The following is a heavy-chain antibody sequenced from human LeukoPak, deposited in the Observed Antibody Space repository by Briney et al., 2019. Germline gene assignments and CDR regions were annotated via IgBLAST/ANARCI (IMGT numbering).Heavy chain of an antibody. Sequence: ASVKVSCKASGYTFTSYAMHWVRQAPGQRLEWMGWINAGNGNTKYSQKLQGRVTITADESTSTAYMELSSLRSEDTAVYYCARTAYYYDSSGYSSNFDYWGQGTLVTVSS. J-gene: IGHJ4*02. D-gene: IGHD3-22*01. V-gene: IGHV1-3*01. CDR2: INAGNGNT. CDR1: GYTFTSYA. CDR3: ARTAYYYDSSGYSSNFDY.